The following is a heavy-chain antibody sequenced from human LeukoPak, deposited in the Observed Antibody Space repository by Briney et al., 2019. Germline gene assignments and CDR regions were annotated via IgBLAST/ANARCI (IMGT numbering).Heavy chain of an antibody. V-gene: IGHV3-23*01. CDR2: ISTSVDRT. J-gene: IGHJ4*02. CDR1: GFTFSSYE. Sequence: QTGGSLRLSCAASGFTFSSYEMNWVRQAPGKGPEWVSSISTSVDRTSYADSVKGRFTISRDNSKNTLSLQMNSLRAEDTAVYFCAKGYHFDCWGQGTLVTVSS. CDR3: AKGYHFDC. D-gene: IGHD3-16*02.